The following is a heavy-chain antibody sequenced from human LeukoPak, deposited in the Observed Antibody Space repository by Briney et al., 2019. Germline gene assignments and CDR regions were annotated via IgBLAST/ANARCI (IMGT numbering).Heavy chain of an antibody. CDR2: ISYDGSNK. CDR1: GFTFSSYA. V-gene: IGHV3-30-3*01. CDR3: AKDLRGYGGSPPLDY. Sequence: GRSLRLSCTASGFTFSSYAMHWVRQAPGKGLEWVAVISYDGSNKYYADSVKGRFTISRDNSKNTLYLQMNSLRAEDTAVYYCAKDLRGYGGSPPLDYWGQGTLVTVSS. D-gene: IGHD3-10*01. J-gene: IGHJ4*02.